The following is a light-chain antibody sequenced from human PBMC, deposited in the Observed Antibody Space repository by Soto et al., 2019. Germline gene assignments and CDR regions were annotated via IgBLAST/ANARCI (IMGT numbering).Light chain of an antibody. Sequence: DIPMTQSPSSVSASVGDRVTITCRASQGISNWLAWYQQKPGKAPKLLIYAASTLQSGVPSRFSGSGSGTDFTLTISSLQPEDFALYYCQQANSVPPITFGQGTRLEIK. V-gene: IGKV1-12*01. CDR2: AAS. CDR3: QQANSVPPIT. CDR1: QGISNW. J-gene: IGKJ5*01.